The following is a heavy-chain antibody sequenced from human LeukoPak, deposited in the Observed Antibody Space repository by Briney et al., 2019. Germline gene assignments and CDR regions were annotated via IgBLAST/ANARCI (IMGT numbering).Heavy chain of an antibody. V-gene: IGHV3-23*01. CDR1: GFTFGSYA. J-gene: IGHJ4*02. Sequence: GRSPRLSCAASGFTFGSYAMSWVRQAPGKGLEWVSSISASGGTIYYADSVKGRFTISRDNSKNTLFLQMKSLRVEHTAIYYCAKGANSDTRYYFDYWGQGSLVTVSS. CDR2: ISASGGTI. D-gene: IGHD1-26*01. CDR3: AKGANSDTRYYFDY.